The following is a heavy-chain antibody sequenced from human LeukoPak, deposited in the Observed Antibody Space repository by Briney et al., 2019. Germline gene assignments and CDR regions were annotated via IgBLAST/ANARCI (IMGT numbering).Heavy chain of an antibody. J-gene: IGHJ3*02. V-gene: IGHV4-39*01. CDR3: ARLSLYVDTAIYAFDI. CDR1: GGSISSTSYY. CDR2: IYYSGNT. Sequence: SETLSLTCTVSGGSISSTSYYWGWIRQPPGKGLGWIGSIYYSGNTNYNPSLKSRVTISVDTSKNQFSLNLNSVTAADTAVYYCARLSLYVDTAIYAFDIWGQGTKVTVSS. D-gene: IGHD5-18*01.